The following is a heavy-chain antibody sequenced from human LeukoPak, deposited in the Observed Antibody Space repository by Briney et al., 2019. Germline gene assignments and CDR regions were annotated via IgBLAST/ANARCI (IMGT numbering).Heavy chain of an antibody. CDR1: GFSFSSYD. CDR3: ARGLFDSSGYSEHFDY. J-gene: IGHJ4*02. CDR2: IRTSGDST. V-gene: IGHV3-23*01. Sequence: GGSLRLSCAASGFSFSSYDMSWVRQAPGKGLEWVSGIRTSGDSTYYADSVKGRFTISRDNSRDTLNLQMNSLRAEDTAVYYCARGLFDSSGYSEHFDYWGQGTQVTVSS. D-gene: IGHD3-22*01.